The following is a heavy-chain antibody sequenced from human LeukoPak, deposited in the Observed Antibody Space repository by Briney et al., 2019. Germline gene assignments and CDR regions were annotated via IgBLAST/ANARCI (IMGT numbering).Heavy chain of an antibody. CDR2: IKEDGSEK. D-gene: IGHD6-6*01. CDR3: ASGRQLGY. CDR1: GFTFSNYW. J-gene: IGHJ4*02. Sequence: PGGSLRLSCAASGFTFSNYWMSWVCQASGKGLEWVANIKEDGSEKYYVDSVKGRFTISRDNAKNSLYLQMNSLRAEDTAIYYCASGRQLGYWGQGTLVTVSS. V-gene: IGHV3-7*01.